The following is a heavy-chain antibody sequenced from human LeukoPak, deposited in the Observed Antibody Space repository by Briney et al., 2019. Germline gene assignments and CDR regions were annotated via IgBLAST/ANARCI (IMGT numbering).Heavy chain of an antibody. CDR1: GGSFSGYY. CDR3: ARKYPDHWFDP. V-gene: IGHV4-34*12. D-gene: IGHD6-6*01. Sequence: KPSETLSLTCAVYGGSFSGYYWSWIRQPPGKGLGWIGYIFYLGSTYYNLSLKSRVTMSVDTSKNQFSLKLRSVTAADTAVYYCARKYPDHWFDPWGQGTLVTVSS. CDR2: IFYLGST. J-gene: IGHJ5*02.